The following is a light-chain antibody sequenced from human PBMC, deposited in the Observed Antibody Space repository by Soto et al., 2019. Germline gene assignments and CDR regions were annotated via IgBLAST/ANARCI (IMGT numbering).Light chain of an antibody. Sequence: EIVMTQSPLSLPVTPGEPASISCRSSQSLLHSNGYNYLDWYLQKPGQSPQLLIYLVSNRATGVPDRFSGCGSGTDFTLKISSVEAEDFAVYSCMQALRPPYTFGRGPKVEIK. J-gene: IGKJ1*01. CDR2: LVS. CDR1: QSLLHSNGYNY. V-gene: IGKV2-28*01. CDR3: MQALRPPYT.